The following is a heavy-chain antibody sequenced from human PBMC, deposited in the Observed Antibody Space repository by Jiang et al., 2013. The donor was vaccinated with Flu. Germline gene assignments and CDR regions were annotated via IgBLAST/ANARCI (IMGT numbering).Heavy chain of an antibody. V-gene: IGHV1-2*06. CDR1: GYTFTTNGYN. Sequence: VQLVESGPEVKKPGASVKVSCQASGYTFTTNGYNINWVRQAPGQGPEWLGRVRPNSGNTGYAQKFQGRVTMTRDTSISTAYMELTSLTSDDSAIYYCVRGQNYAFDYWGQGTLVTVSS. CDR2: VRPNSGNT. CDR3: VRGQNYAFDY. D-gene: IGHD3-16*01. J-gene: IGHJ4*02.